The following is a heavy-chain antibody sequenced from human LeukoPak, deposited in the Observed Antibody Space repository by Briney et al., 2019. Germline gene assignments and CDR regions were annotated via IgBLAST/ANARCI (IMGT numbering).Heavy chain of an antibody. Sequence: GGSLRLSCAASGFSFGSYGLSWVRQTPGKGLQWVSYISGNGGTTHYADSVEGRFTISRDNAKNSLYLQMSSLRAEDTAVYYCAKASIVAAAGEIDYWGQGTLVTVSS. D-gene: IGHD6-13*01. CDR3: AKASIVAAAGEIDY. V-gene: IGHV3-48*04. CDR1: GFSFGSYG. J-gene: IGHJ4*02. CDR2: ISGNGGTT.